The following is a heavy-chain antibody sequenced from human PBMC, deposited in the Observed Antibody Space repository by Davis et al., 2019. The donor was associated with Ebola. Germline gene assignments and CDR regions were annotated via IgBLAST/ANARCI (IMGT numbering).Heavy chain of an antibody. Sequence: SGPTLVTPTQTLTLTCTFSGFSLSTSGLRVSWIRQPPGKALEWPARIDSDDDKFYSTSLKTRPTIAKDTSKNQVVLTMTNMDPVDTATYYCARIGPAANWFDPWGQGTLVTVSS. V-gene: IGHV2-70*04. J-gene: IGHJ5*02. CDR1: GFSLSTSGLR. CDR3: ARIGPAANWFDP. CDR2: IDSDDDK.